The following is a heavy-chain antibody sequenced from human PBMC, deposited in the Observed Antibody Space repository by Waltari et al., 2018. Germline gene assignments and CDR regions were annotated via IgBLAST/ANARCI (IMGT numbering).Heavy chain of an antibody. Sequence: QLVESGGGLVKPGGSLRLSCAASGFAVGGYHLNWVRQAPGKWLEWVSSISSSSTYIYYADSVKGRLTVSRDNAKNALFLQMSSLRVEDTAVYYCASVDSSAFSRSFDYWGLGTLVTVSS. CDR3: ASVDSSAFSRSFDY. V-gene: IGHV3-21*02. D-gene: IGHD3-22*01. CDR2: ISSSSTYI. CDR1: GFAVGGYH. J-gene: IGHJ4*02.